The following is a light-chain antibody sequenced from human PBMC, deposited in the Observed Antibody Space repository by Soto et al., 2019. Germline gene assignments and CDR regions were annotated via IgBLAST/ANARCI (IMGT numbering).Light chain of an antibody. CDR1: QTVPSR. Sequence: EIVMTQSPATLSVSPGEGVTLSCRASQTVPSRIAWYQQKPGQAPSLLIYGASTRATGIPARFSGSGSGTDFTLTISSLEPEDLAVYYCQQRSNWPRTFGQGTKVDIK. V-gene: IGKV3-15*01. CDR3: QQRSNWPRT. CDR2: GAS. J-gene: IGKJ1*01.